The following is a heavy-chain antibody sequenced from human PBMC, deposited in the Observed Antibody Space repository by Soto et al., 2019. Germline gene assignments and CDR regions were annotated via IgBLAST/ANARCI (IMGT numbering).Heavy chain of an antibody. CDR2: IYSGDRT. CDR1: GYSVSTNY. J-gene: IGHJ6*02. CDR3: VRDRNYYGSGSFGYYYGMDV. D-gene: IGHD3-10*01. Sequence: EVQLVESGGGLIQPGGSLRLSCAVSGYSVSTNYMSWVRQAPGKGLEWVSVIYSGDRTKYADSVKGRFTISRDNSKNTLYLQMNSLRAEATAVYYCVRDRNYYGSGSFGYYYGMDVWGQGTTVTVSS. V-gene: IGHV3-53*01.